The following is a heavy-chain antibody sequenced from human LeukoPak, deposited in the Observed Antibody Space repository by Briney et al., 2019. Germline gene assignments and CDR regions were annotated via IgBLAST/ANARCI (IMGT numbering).Heavy chain of an antibody. CDR3: ARGKYQLLWGDY. CDR1: GLRFRNYG. CDR2: INSDRSST. V-gene: IGHV3-74*01. J-gene: IGHJ4*02. D-gene: IGHD2-2*01. Sequence: GRSLRLSCVASGLRFRNYGMHRVRQAPGKGLVWVSRINSDRSSTSYADSVKGRFTISRDNAKNTLYLQMNSLRAEDTAVYYCARGKYQLLWGDYWGQGTLVTVSS.